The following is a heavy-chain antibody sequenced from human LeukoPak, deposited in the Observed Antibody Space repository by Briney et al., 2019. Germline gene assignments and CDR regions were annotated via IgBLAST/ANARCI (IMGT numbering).Heavy chain of an antibody. V-gene: IGHV5-51*01. J-gene: IGHJ6*02. CDR3: ARTREWELLFGSYYYYGMDV. D-gene: IGHD1-26*01. Sequence: GESLKISCKGSGYSFTSYWIVWVRQMPGKGLEWMGIIYPGDSDTRYSPSFQGQVTISADKSISTAYLQWSSLKASDTAMYYCARTREWELLFGSYYYYGMDVWGQGTTVTVSS. CDR2: IYPGDSDT. CDR1: GYSFTSYW.